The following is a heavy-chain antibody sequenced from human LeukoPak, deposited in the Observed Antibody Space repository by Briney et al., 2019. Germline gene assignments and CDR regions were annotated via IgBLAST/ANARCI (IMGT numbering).Heavy chain of an antibody. J-gene: IGHJ4*02. V-gene: IGHV1-69*04. CDR3: ARAVAGTLPDY. D-gene: IGHD6-19*01. CDR1: GGTFSSYA. Sequence: ASVKVSCKASGGTFSSYAISWVRQAPGQGLEWMGRIIPILGIANYAQKFQGRVTITADKSTSTAYMELSSLRSEDTAVYYCARAVAGTLPDYWGQGTLVTVSS. CDR2: IIPILGIA.